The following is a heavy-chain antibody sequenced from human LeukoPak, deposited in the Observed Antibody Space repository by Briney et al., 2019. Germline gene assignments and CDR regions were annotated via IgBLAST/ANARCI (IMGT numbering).Heavy chain of an antibody. Sequence: GGSLRLSCAASGFTFSSYAMSWVRQAPGKGLEWVSAISGSGGSTYYADSVRGRFTISRDNSKNTLYLQMNSLRAEDTAVYYCAKGRQLVRGSFDYWGQGTLVTVSS. D-gene: IGHD6-6*01. V-gene: IGHV3-23*01. CDR1: GFTFSSYA. J-gene: IGHJ4*02. CDR2: ISGSGGST. CDR3: AKGRQLVRGSFDY.